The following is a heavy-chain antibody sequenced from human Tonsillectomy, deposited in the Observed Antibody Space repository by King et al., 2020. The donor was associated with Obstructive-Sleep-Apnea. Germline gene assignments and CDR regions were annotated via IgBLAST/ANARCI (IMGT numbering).Heavy chain of an antibody. D-gene: IGHD3-3*01. J-gene: IGHJ6*02. CDR3: AKVIIASGYRSRTPYYYYGMDV. CDR1: GFTFDYYA. Sequence: VQLVESGGVVVQPGGSLRLSCAASGFTFDYYAMHWVRQAPGKGLEWVSLISWDGGSTYYVESVKGRFTISRDKSKNYLYLQMNSLRAEDTALYYCAKVIIASGYRSRTPYYYYGMDVWGQGTTVTVSS. V-gene: IGHV3-43D*03. CDR2: ISWDGGST.